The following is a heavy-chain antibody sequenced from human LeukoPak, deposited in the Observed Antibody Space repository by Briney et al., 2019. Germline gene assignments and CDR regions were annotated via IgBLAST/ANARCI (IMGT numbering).Heavy chain of an antibody. CDR3: AREEIVVDEWLLWSERWDYYGMDV. CDR1: GFTLSSYE. D-gene: IGHD3-3*01. J-gene: IGHJ6*02. CDR2: ISSGGSTI. Sequence: GGSLRLSCAASGFTLSSYEMNWVRQAPGKGLEWGSYISSGGSTIYYADSVRGRFTISRDNAKNSLYLQMNSQRDEDTAVYYCAREEIVVDEWLLWSERWDYYGMDVWGQGTTVTVSS. V-gene: IGHV3-48*03.